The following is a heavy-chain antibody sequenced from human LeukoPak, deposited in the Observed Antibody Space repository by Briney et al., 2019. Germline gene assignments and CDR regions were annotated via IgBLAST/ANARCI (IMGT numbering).Heavy chain of an antibody. D-gene: IGHD3-22*01. CDR2: IRYDGSNK. CDR1: GFKFISYA. V-gene: IGHV3-30*02. CDR3: AKDSLYYYDSSGYYYPPDY. Sequence: GSLRLSCAASGFKFISYAMSWVRQAPGKGLEWVAFIRYDGSNKYYADSVKGRFTISRDNSKNTLYLQMNSLRAEDTAVYYCAKDSLYYYDSSGYYYPPDYWGQGTLVTVSS. J-gene: IGHJ4*02.